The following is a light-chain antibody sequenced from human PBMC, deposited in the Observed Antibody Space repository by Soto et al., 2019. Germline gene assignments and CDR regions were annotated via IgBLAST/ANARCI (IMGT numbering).Light chain of an antibody. CDR2: GAS. CDR1: QGVSRK. CDR3: QHYHTWPIT. J-gene: IGKJ4*01. V-gene: IGKV3-15*01. Sequence: DIVMTQSPATLSVAPGERVTFSCRASQGVSRKLAWYQHKPGQAPRLLISGASTGATGIPARFSDSGSGTEFTLTTSSLKSEYCAFYYCQHYHTWPITFGRGTKVEIK.